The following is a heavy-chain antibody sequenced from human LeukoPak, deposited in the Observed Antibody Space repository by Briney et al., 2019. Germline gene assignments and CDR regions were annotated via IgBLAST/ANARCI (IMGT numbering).Heavy chain of an antibody. CDR2: ISYDGSNK. J-gene: IGHJ1*01. CDR1: GFTFSSYA. Sequence: GGSLRLSCAASGFTFSSYAMHWVRQAPGKGLEWVAVISYDGSNKYYADSVKGRFTISRDNSKNTLYLQMNSLRAEDTAVYYCARAYYDFWSGYLGYFQHWGQGTLVTVSS. CDR3: ARAYYDFWSGYLGYFQH. V-gene: IGHV3-30*01. D-gene: IGHD3-3*01.